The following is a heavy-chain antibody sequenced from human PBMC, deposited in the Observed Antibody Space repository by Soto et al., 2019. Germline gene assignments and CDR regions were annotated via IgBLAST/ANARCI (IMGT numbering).Heavy chain of an antibody. D-gene: IGHD5-12*01. J-gene: IGHJ4*02. CDR2: IYYSGNT. CDR1: GASVGSDDYY. Sequence: SETLSLTCTVSGASVGSDDYYWSWIRQQPGKGLEWIGYIYYSGNTNYNPSLKSRLTISVDTSKNQFSLQLKSVTAADTAVYYCARTWIGSPFDYWGQGSLVTSPQ. CDR3: ARTWIGSPFDY. V-gene: IGHV4-31*03.